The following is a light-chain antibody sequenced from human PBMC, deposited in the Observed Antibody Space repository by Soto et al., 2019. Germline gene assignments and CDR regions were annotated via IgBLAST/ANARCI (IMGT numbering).Light chain of an antibody. J-gene: IGKJ5*01. V-gene: IGKV3-11*01. Sequence: EIVLTQSPATLSLSPGERATVSCRASQSISTYLAWYQQKPGQAPRLLIYDASNRAAGVPARFSGSGSGTDFTLTISSFEPEDFAVYYCQQRSNLPPITFGQGTRLDIK. CDR2: DAS. CDR1: QSISTY. CDR3: QQRSNLPPIT.